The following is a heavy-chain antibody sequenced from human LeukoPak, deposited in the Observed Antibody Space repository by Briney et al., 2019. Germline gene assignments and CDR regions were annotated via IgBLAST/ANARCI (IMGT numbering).Heavy chain of an antibody. Sequence: SETLSLTCTISGGSVSDYYWSWLRQSPGKGLEWLGYIYYTGSTSYNPSLKSRVTISAHTSKNEFSLKLNSVTAADTAVYYCASRKLGNDYWGQGTLVTVSS. V-gene: IGHV4-59*02. CDR3: ASRKLGNDY. J-gene: IGHJ4*02. CDR2: IYYTGST. CDR1: GGSVSDYY. D-gene: IGHD7-27*01.